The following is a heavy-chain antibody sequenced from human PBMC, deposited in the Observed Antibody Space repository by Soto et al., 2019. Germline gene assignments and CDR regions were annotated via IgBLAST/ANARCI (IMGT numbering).Heavy chain of an antibody. J-gene: IGHJ5*02. CDR1: GGSINNYY. V-gene: IGHV4-59*01. Sequence: QVQLQESGPGLVKPSETLSLTCTVSGGSINNYYWSWIRQPPGKGLEWIGYIYDSGSTNYNPSLKSRVTMSVDTSNNQFSLNLSSVTAADTAVYYCAREHGFSYGLNYFDPWGQGTLVTVSS. CDR2: IYDSGST. D-gene: IGHD5-18*01. CDR3: AREHGFSYGLNYFDP.